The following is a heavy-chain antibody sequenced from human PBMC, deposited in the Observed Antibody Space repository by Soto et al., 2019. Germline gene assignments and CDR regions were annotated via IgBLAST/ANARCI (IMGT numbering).Heavy chain of an antibody. D-gene: IGHD3-22*01. V-gene: IGHV5-10-1*01. CDR2: IDPSDSQT. CDR3: ARQIYDSDTGPNFQYYFDS. Sequence: GESLKISCKGSGYSFAGYWITWVRQEPGKGLEWMGRIDPSDSQTYYSPSFRGHVTISVTKSITTVFLQWSSLRASDAAMYYCARQIYDSDTGPNFQYYFDSWGQGTPVTVSS. CDR1: GYSFAGYW. J-gene: IGHJ4*02.